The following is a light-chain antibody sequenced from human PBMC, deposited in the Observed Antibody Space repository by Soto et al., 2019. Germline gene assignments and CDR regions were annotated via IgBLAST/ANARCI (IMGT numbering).Light chain of an antibody. CDR1: QTVRNNY. CDR2: DAS. CDR3: QQFSSYPLT. J-gene: IGKJ4*01. Sequence: EIVMTQSPATLSVSPGERATLSCRASQTVRNNYLAWYQQKPGQAPRLMIYDASSRATGIPDRFSGGGSGTDCTLTISRLEPEDVAVYYCQQFSSYPLTFGGGTKVDIK. V-gene: IGKV3-20*01.